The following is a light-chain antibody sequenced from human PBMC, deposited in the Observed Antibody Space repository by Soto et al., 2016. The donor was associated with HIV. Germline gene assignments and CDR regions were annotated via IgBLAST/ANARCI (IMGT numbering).Light chain of an antibody. CDR1: RSNLGAGFD. CDR2: SNK. Sequence: QSVLTQPPSVSGAPGQRITISCTESRSNLGAGFDVHWYQQLPGTAPKLLIYSNKYRPSGVPERFSGSNSGTSASLAITGLQAEDEADYYCQAYDTGLSGLVFGGGTKLTVL. V-gene: IGLV1-40*01. CDR3: QAYDTGLSGLV. J-gene: IGLJ2*01.